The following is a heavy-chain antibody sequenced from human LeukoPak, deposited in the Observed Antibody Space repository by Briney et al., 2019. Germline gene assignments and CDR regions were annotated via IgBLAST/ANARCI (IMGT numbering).Heavy chain of an antibody. J-gene: IGHJ4*02. CDR1: GYTFTSNY. D-gene: IGHD6-13*01. CDR2: IYPRDGST. V-gene: IGHV1-46*01. CDR3: ASSPGYSSSWEFDY. Sequence: ASVKVSCKASGYTFTSNYIHWVRQAPGQGLEWMGMIYPRDGSTSYAQKFQGRVTVTRDTSTSTVHMELSGLRSEDTAVYYCASSPGYSSSWEFDYWGQGTLVTVSS.